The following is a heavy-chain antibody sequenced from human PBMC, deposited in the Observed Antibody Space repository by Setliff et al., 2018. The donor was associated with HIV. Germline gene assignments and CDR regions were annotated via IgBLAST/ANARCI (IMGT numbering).Heavy chain of an antibody. CDR2: FHSSGST. D-gene: IGHD2-2*01. J-gene: IGHJ3*02. Sequence: SETLSLTCNVSGGSISSSNYYWGWIRQPPGKGLEWIGSFHSSGSTNYNPSLKSRVTISVDTSKNQFSLKLSSVTAADTAVYYCARGPAPEDIVVVPPGRAFDIWGQGTMVTVSS. V-gene: IGHV4-39*07. CDR1: GGSISSSNYY. CDR3: ARGPAPEDIVVVPPGRAFDI.